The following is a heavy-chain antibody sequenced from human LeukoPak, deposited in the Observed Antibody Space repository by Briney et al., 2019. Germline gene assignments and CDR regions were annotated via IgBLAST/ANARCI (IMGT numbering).Heavy chain of an antibody. Sequence: SETLSLTCTVSGGSISSYYWSWIRQPPGKGLEWIGYIYYSGSTNYNPSLKSRATISVDTSKNQFSLKLSSVTAADTAVYYCARDNWNYGSSMDVWGQGTTVTVSS. CDR3: ARDNWNYGSSMDV. CDR1: GGSISSYY. D-gene: IGHD1-7*01. J-gene: IGHJ6*02. CDR2: IYYSGST. V-gene: IGHV4-59*01.